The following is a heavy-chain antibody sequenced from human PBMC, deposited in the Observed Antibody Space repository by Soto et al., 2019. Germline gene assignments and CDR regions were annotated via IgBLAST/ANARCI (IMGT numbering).Heavy chain of an antibody. CDR1: GGSISSYY. J-gene: IGHJ6*02. CDR2: IYYSGST. Sequence: SETLSLTCAVSGGSISSYYWSWIRQPPGKGLEWIGYIYYSGSTNYNPSLKSRVTISVDTSKNQFSLKLSSVTAADTAVYYCARSVRSGSFPYYYYAMDVWGQGTTVTVSS. CDR3: ARSVRSGSFPYYYYAMDV. V-gene: IGHV4-59*01. D-gene: IGHD3-10*01.